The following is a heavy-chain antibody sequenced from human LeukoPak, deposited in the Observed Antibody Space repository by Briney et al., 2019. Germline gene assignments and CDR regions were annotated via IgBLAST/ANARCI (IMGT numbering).Heavy chain of an antibody. Sequence: SETLSLTCGVPGYSISSGYQWAWIRQSPGKGLEWIGSIYHSGSAHYNPSLKSRVTTSVETSKNQFSLNMYSVTAADTAVYYCARDPRWLTPDCTSTSCYENYFDPWGQGTLVTVSS. CDR1: GYSISSGYQ. CDR2: IYHSGSA. V-gene: IGHV4-38-2*02. CDR3: ARDPRWLTPDCTSTSCYENYFDP. D-gene: IGHD2-2*01. J-gene: IGHJ5*02.